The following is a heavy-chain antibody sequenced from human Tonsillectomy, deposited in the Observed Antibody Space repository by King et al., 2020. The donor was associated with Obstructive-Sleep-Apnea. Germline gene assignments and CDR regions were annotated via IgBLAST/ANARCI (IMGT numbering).Heavy chain of an antibody. D-gene: IGHD3-10*01. Sequence: QVQLVESGGGVVQPGRSLRLSCAASGFTFSSYAMHWVRQAPGKGLEWVAVISYDEINKYYADSVKGRFTLSRDNSKNTLYLQMKSLRPEDTAVYYCVRDFIHRYGSGSLPFDYWGQGTLVTVSS. CDR3: VRDFIHRYGSGSLPFDY. V-gene: IGHV3-30*04. CDR2: ISYDEINK. CDR1: GFTFSSYA. J-gene: IGHJ4*02.